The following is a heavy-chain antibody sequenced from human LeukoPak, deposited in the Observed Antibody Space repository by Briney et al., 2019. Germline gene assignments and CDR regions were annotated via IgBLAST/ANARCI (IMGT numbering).Heavy chain of an antibody. CDR2: MNPNNGNA. Sequence: GASVRVPCKASGYTFTNYDINWVRQATGQGLEWMGWMNPNNGNAGYAQKFQDKVTMTRDTSISTAYMELSSLRSEDTAIYYCARGAWYNSAYTALHYFDYWGQGTLVTVSS. D-gene: IGHD6-19*01. J-gene: IGHJ4*02. CDR3: ARGAWYNSAYTALHYFDY. V-gene: IGHV1-8*01. CDR1: GYTFTNYD.